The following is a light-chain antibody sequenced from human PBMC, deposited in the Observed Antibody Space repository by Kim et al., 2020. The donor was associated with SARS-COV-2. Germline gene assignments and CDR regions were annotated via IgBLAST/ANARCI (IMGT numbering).Light chain of an antibody. Sequence: EIVLTQSPGTLSLSPGERATLSCGASQSVSSSYLAWYQQKPGQGPRLLIYGTSSRATGIPDRFSGSGSGTDFTLTISRLEPEDFAVYYCQQYVSSPITFGPGTKVDIK. J-gene: IGKJ3*01. CDR1: QSVSSSY. V-gene: IGKV3-20*01. CDR3: QQYVSSPIT. CDR2: GTS.